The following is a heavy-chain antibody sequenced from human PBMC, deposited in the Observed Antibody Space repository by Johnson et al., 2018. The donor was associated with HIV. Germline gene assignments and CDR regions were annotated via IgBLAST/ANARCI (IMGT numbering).Heavy chain of an antibody. J-gene: IGHJ3*02. CDR3: ASGVYSSSWSWDVAFDI. CDR1: GFTFSSYW. Sequence: VQLVESGGGLVQPGGSLRLSCAASGFTFSSYWMSWVRQAPGKGLEWVANIKQDGSEKYYVDSVKGRFSISRDNAKKSLWLRMNSLRAEDTAVYYCASGVYSSSWSWDVAFDIWGQGTMVTVSS. V-gene: IGHV3-7*01. CDR2: IKQDGSEK. D-gene: IGHD6-13*01.